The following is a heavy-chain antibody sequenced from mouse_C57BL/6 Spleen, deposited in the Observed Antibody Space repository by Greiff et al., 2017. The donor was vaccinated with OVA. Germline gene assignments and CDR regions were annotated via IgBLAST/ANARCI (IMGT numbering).Heavy chain of an antibody. J-gene: IGHJ1*03. CDR2: IHPNSGST. D-gene: IGHD1-1*01. V-gene: IGHV1-64*01. CDR1: GYTFTSYW. Sequence: QVQLQQPGAELVKPGASVKLSCKASGYTFTSYWMHWVKQRPGQGLEWIGMIHPNSGSTNYNEKFKSQATLTVDKSSSTAYMQLSSLTSEDSAVYYCANYYGSSYDWYFDVWGTGTTVTVSS. CDR3: ANYYGSSYDWYFDV.